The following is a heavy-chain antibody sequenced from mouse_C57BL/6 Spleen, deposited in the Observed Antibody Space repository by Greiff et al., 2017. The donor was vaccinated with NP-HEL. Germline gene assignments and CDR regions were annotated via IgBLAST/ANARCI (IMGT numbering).Heavy chain of an antibody. CDR3: ARGGEGYAMDY. CDR2: IYPGDGDT. V-gene: IGHV1-80*01. Sequence: QVQLKQSGAELVKPGASVKISCKASGYAFSSYWMNWVKQRPGKGLEWIGQIYPGDGDTNYNGKFKGKATLTADKSSSTAYMQLSSLTSEDSAVYYCARGGEGYAMDYWGKGTSVTVAS. J-gene: IGHJ4*01. CDR1: GYAFSSYW.